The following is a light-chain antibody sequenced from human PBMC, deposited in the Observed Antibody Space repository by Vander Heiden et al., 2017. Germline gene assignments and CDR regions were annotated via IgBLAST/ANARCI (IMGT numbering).Light chain of an antibody. J-gene: IGKJ1*01. CDR2: AAS. CDR3: QQYYSYPLA. V-gene: IGKV1-8*01. Sequence: AIRMTQSPSSFSASTGDRVTITRRASQGISSYLAWYQQKPGKAPKLLIYAASTLQSGVSSRFSGSGSGTDFTITISCLQSEDFATYYCQQYYSYPLAFGQGTKVEIK. CDR1: QGISSY.